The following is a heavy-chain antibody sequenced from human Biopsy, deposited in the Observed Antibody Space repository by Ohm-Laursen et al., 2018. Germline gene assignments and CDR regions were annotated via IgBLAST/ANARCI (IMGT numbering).Heavy chain of an antibody. Sequence: SSVKVSCNISGYTLTELSMHWVRQAPGKGLEWMGGFAPENGKTVYAQNFQARVSMTEDTSTDTAYMELRSLRSEDTAVYYCAADINVWNVNYWGQGTQVTVSS. V-gene: IGHV1-24*01. J-gene: IGHJ4*02. CDR3: AADINVWNVNY. CDR2: FAPENGKT. D-gene: IGHD1-1*01. CDR1: GYTLTELS.